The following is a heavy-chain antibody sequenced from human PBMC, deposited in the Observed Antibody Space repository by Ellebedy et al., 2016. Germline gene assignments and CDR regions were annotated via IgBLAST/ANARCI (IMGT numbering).Heavy chain of an antibody. CDR3: ARKGGDG. CDR2: IYYSGST. CDR1: GASISTYH. V-gene: IGHV4-59*01. J-gene: IGHJ6*02. Sequence: SETLSLTXTVSGASISTYHWTWFRQPPGKGLEWIGYIYYSGSTNYNPSLKSRVTISLDTSKNQISLRLSSVTAADTAIYYCARKGGDGWGQGTTVTVSS.